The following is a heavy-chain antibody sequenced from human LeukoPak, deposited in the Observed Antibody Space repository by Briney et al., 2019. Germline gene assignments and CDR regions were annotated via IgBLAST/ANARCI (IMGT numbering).Heavy chain of an antibody. CDR1: GGTLITHI. D-gene: IGHD3-3*01. J-gene: IGHJ4*02. V-gene: IGHV1-69*02. CDR3: ARHSSRGQYYAFDF. CDR2: IVPVIEIA. Sequence: SVKVSCKTSGGTLITHIISWVRQAPGQGLEWMGRIVPVIEIANYAQKFQGRVTITADKSTNTAYMEMNNLRFEDTAVYYCARHSSRGQYYAFDFWGQGALVTVSP.